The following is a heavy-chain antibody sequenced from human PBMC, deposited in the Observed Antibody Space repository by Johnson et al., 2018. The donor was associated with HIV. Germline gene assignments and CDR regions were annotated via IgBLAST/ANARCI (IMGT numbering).Heavy chain of an antibody. CDR1: GFTFSNAW. V-gene: IGHV3-15*01. D-gene: IGHD6-13*01. CDR3: TTDRAAARDAFDI. CDR2: IKSKTDGGTT. J-gene: IGHJ3*02. Sequence: LVESGGGLVKPGGSLRLSCAASGFTFSNAWMSWVRQAPGKGLEWVGRIKSKTDGGTTDYAAPVKGRFTISRDDSKNTLYLQMNSLKTEDTAVYYCTTDRAAARDAFDIWGQGTMVTVSS.